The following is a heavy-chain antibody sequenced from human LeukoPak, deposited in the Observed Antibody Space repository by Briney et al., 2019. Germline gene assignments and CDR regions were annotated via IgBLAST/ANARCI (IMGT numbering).Heavy chain of an antibody. D-gene: IGHD3-10*01. Sequence: PGGSLRLSRVASGFTLSSNYMSWVRQAPGKGLEWVSVIYSGGSTYYADSVKGRFTISRHNSKNTLYLQLNSLRAEDTAVFYCASGSGSYRTPYYYMDVWGTGTTVTVSS. J-gene: IGHJ6*03. CDR3: ASGSGSYRTPYYYMDV. CDR2: IYSGGST. CDR1: GFTLSSNY. V-gene: IGHV3-53*04.